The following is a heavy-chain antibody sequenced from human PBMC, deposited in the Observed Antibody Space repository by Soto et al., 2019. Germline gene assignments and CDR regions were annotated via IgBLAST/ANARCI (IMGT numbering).Heavy chain of an antibody. CDR3: ARDKGGDFDWLLTAFDI. CDR1: GYTFTSYG. Sequence: ASVKVSCKASGYTFTSYGISWVRQAPGQGLEWMGWISAYNGNTNYAQKLQGRVTMTTDTSTSTAYMELRSLRSDDTAVYYCARDKGGDFDWLLTAFDIWGQGTMVTVSS. V-gene: IGHV1-18*01. J-gene: IGHJ3*02. D-gene: IGHD3-9*01. CDR2: ISAYNGNT.